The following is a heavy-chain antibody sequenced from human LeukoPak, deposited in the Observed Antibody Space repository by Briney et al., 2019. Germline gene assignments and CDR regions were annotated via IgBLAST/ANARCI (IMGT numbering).Heavy chain of an antibody. V-gene: IGHV3-30-3*01. CDR1: GFTFSSYA. D-gene: IGHD5-18*01. CDR3: ARTDTAMVFGKKDYFDY. Sequence: QPGRSLRLSCAASGFTFSSYAMHWVRQAPGKGLEWVAVISYDGSNKYYADPVKGRSTISRDNSKNTLYLQMNSLRAEDTAVYYCARTDTAMVFGKKDYFDYWGQGTLVTVSS. J-gene: IGHJ4*02. CDR2: ISYDGSNK.